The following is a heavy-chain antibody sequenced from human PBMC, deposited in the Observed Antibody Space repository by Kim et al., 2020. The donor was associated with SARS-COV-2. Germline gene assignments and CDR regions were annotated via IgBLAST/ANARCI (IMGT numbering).Heavy chain of an antibody. CDR3: ARLTYYYDSSGYSGATDAFDI. D-gene: IGHD3-22*01. CDR2: IIPIFGTA. Sequence: SVKVSCKASGGTFSSYAISWVRQAPGQGLEWMGGIIPIFGTANYAQKFQGRVTITADESTSTAYMELSSLRSEDTAVYYCARLTYYYDSSGYSGATDAFDIWGQGTMVTVSS. CDR1: GGTFSSYA. V-gene: IGHV1-69*13. J-gene: IGHJ3*02.